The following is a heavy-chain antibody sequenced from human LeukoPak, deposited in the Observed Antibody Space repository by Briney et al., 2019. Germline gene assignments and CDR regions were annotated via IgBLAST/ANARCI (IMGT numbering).Heavy chain of an antibody. CDR2: ISFSSSTI. CDR3: ARDFFDY. CDR1: GFTLSTYR. Sequence: GGSLTLSCVASGFTLSTYRMKWVRPAPGKGLEWVSYISFSSSTIFYADSVKGRFTISRDNAKNSLHLQMNSLRDEDTAVYYCARDFFDYWGQGTLVTVSS. V-gene: IGHV3-48*02. J-gene: IGHJ4*02.